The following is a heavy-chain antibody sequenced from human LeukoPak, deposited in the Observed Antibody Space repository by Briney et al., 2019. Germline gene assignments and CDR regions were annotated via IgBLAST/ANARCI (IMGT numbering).Heavy chain of an antibody. CDR1: GFTFSNAW. CDR3: TTIVGATIDYYYYMDV. J-gene: IGHJ6*03. D-gene: IGHD1-26*01. Sequence: GGSLRLSCAASGFTFSNAWMSWVRQAPGKGLEWVGRIKSKTDGGTTDYAAPVKGRFTISRDDSKNTRYLQMNSLKTEDTAVYYCTTIVGATIDYYYYMDVWGKGTTVTVSS. CDR2: IKSKTDGGTT. V-gene: IGHV3-15*01.